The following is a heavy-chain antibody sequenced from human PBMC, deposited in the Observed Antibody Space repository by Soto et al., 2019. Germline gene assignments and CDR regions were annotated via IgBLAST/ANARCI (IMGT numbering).Heavy chain of an antibody. CDR1: GGTFSSYA. D-gene: IGHD6-6*01. CDR3: ASIEYSSSSYNYYYGMDV. CDR2: IIPTFGTA. V-gene: IGHV1-69*06. J-gene: IGHJ6*02. Sequence: GASVKVSCKASGGTFSSYAISWVRQAPGQGLEWMGGIIPTFGTANYAQKFQGRVTITADKSTSTAYMELSSLRSEDTAVYYCASIEYSSSSYNYYYGMDVWGQGTTVTVSS.